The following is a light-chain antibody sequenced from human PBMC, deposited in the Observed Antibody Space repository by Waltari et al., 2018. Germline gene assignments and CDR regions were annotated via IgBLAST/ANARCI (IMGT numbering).Light chain of an antibody. CDR1: QSVGSTF. J-gene: IGKJ1*01. CDR3: QQYGSSPQT. CDR2: ATS. Sequence: EVVLTQSPGILSLSPWDRATLPCRASQSVGSTFLAWYQQKPGEAPRLLIYATSSRATGIPDRFSGSGSVTDFTLTISRLEPEDFAVYYCQQYGSSPQTFGQGTKVEIK. V-gene: IGKV3-20*01.